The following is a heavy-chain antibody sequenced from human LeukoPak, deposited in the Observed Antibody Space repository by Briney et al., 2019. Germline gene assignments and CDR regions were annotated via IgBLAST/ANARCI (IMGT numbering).Heavy chain of an antibody. D-gene: IGHD1-1*01. V-gene: IGHV4-59*01. CDR2: INDRGNMDRDNT. CDR1: GGSMSRYY. J-gene: IGHJ5*02. Sequence: SETLSLTCTVSGGSMSRYYWSWVPQPPGKGREWIGYINDRGNMDRDNTNYSPSLKSRVNMSLDMSKNHCLLNLTSVTAADSAVYYCARGRAGIDRWGRGTLVIVS. CDR3: ARGRAGIDR.